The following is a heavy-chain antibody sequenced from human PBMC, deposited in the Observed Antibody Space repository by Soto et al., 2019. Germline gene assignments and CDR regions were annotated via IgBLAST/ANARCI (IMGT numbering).Heavy chain of an antibody. CDR1: GGTFSSYA. D-gene: IGHD3-3*01. Sequence: GASVKVSCKASGGTFSSYAISWVRQAPGQGLEWMGGINPNSGATNYAQKFQGWVTITRDTSTSTAYMELSRLRSDDTAVYYCARADFWSGYHEYYYYYGMDVWGQGTTVTVSS. J-gene: IGHJ6*02. CDR3: ARADFWSGYHEYYYYYGMDV. CDR2: INPNSGAT. V-gene: IGHV1-69*05.